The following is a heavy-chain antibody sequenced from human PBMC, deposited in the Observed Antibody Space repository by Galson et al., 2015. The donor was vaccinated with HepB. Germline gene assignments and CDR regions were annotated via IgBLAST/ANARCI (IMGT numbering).Heavy chain of an antibody. J-gene: IGHJ4*02. V-gene: IGHV3-48*02. CDR3: ARDPLPDY. CDR2: INSGSTTI. Sequence: SLRLSCAASGFTFISYSMNWVRQAPGKGLEWLSYINSGSTTIYYADSVKGRFTISRDNAKNSVYLQMNSLRDEDTAVYYCARDPLPDYWGQGTLVTVSS. CDR1: GFTFISYS.